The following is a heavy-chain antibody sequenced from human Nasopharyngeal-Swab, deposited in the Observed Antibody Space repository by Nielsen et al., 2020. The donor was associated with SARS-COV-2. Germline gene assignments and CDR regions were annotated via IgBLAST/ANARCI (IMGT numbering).Heavy chain of an antibody. D-gene: IGHD3-16*01. J-gene: IGHJ5*02. V-gene: IGHV3-21*01. CDR1: GFTFSSYS. CDR2: ISSSSSYI. Sequence: GESLKISCAASGFTFSSYSMNWVRQAPGKGLEWVSSISSSSSYIYYADSVKGRFTISRDNAKNSLYLQMNSLRAEDTGVYYCARGGVRSYWFDPWGQGTLGTVSS. CDR3: ARGGVRSYWFDP.